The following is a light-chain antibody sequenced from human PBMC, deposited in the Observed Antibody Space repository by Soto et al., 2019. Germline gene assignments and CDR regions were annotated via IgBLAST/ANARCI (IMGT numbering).Light chain of an antibody. Sequence: DIQMTQSPSSLSAFVGDRVTITCRASQNIGTSLAWYQQTPGKAPKLLISDASTLESGVPSRFGGSGSGTDFTLTISGLQSEDFAVYYCQQYNNWPQTFGQGTKVDIK. J-gene: IGKJ1*01. CDR1: QNIGTS. CDR3: QQYNNWPQT. V-gene: IGKV1-5*01. CDR2: DAS.